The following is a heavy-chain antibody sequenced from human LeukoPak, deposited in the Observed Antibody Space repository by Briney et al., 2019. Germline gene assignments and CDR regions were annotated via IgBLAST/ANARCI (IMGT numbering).Heavy chain of an antibody. CDR2: ISASSYTT. V-gene: IGHV3-23*01. CDR1: GFTFSSYS. J-gene: IGHJ4*02. D-gene: IGHD3-10*01. CDR3: AKDRASGSGTFFDY. Sequence: GGSLRLSCAASGFTFSSYSMNWVRQAPGKGLEWVSGISASSYTTYYADSVKGRFTISRDNSKNTLYLQMNSLRAEDTAVYYCAKDRASGSGTFFDYWGQGTLVTVSP.